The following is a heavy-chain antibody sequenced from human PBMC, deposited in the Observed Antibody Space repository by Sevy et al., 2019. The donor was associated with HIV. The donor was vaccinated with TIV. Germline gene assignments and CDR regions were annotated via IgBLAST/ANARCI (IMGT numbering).Heavy chain of an antibody. Sequence: GGSLRLSCAASGFTFSSYAMHWVRQAPGKGLEWVAVISYDGSNKYYADSVKGRFTISRDNSKNTLYLQMNSLRAEDTAVYYRARVDSSGYYYTEYFQHWGQGTLVTVSS. V-gene: IGHV3-30-3*01. CDR1: GFTFSSYA. CDR3: ARVDSSGYYYTEYFQH. J-gene: IGHJ1*01. D-gene: IGHD3-22*01. CDR2: ISYDGSNK.